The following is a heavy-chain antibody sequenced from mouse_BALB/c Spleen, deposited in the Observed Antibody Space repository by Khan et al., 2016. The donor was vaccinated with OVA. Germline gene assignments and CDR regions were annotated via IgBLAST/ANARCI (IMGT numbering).Heavy chain of an antibody. CDR1: GFSLTSYG. D-gene: IGHD1-1*01. CDR3: DKDYGGSYGWYFDV. V-gene: IGHV2-3*01. J-gene: IGHJ1*01. Sequence: QVQLKESGPGLVAPSQSLSITCTVTGFSLTSYGVSWVRQPPGKGLEWLGVIWGVGSTNYHSALISRLSISKDNSKSQVFLKLSSLQTDDTATYYCDKDYGGSYGWYFDVWGAGTTVTVSS. CDR2: IWGVGST.